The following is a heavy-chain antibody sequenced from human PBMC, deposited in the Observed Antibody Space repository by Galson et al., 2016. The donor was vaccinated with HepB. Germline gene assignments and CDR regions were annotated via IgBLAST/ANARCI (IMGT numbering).Heavy chain of an antibody. Sequence: SETLSLTCSVSGGSVSSENYYWGRIRQPPGKGLEFIGSIYYSGRTYYNPSLKSRVTMSVDTSKTQISLKLTSVTAADTAVYYCATPGPTATWGYYYFGYWGQGTLVTVSS. V-gene: IGHV4-39*01. CDR2: IYYSGRT. CDR3: ATPGPTATWGYYYFGY. J-gene: IGHJ4*02. D-gene: IGHD1-1*01. CDR1: GGSVSSENYY.